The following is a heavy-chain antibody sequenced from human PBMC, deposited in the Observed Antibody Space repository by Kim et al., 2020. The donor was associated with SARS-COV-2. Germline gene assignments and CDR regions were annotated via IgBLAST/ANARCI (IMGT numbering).Heavy chain of an antibody. CDR3: VKPLGKTGPEFWDFDL. D-gene: IGHD1-1*01. V-gene: IGHV3-64D*09. CDR1: GFTFSNYA. CDR2: ISSNGGST. J-gene: IGHJ2*01. Sequence: GGSLRLSCSASGFTFSNYAMHWVRQAPGKGLEYVSAISSNGGSTYSADSAKGRFTISRDNSKNTLYLQMRSLRAEDTAVDYCVKPLGKTGPEFWDFDLWGRGTLVTVSS.